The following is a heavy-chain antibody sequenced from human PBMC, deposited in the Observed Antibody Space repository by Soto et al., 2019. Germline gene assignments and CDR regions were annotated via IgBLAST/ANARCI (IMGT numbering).Heavy chain of an antibody. CDR1: GFTFSSYS. J-gene: IGHJ4*02. CDR2: ISSSSSTI. CDR3: XXXXXRSPLDY. Sequence: EVQLVESGGGLVQPGGSLRLSCAASGFTFSSYSMNWVRQAPGKGLEWVSYISSSSSTIYYADSVKGRFTISRDNAKXXXXXXXXXXXXXXXXXXXXXXXXXRSPLDYWGQGTLVTVSS. V-gene: IGHV3-48*01.